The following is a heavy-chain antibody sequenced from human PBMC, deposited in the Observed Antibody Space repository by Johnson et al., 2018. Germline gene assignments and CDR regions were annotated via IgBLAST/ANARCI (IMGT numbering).Heavy chain of an antibody. Sequence: VQLVQSGGGLVKPGGSLRLCCAASGFTFSSYSMNWVRPAPGKGLEWVSSISSRSSYIYNADSMKGRFTISRDHAKNSLHLQMNSLRAEDTAVYYCARSQSAYYGDYVGAEYFQHWGQGTLVTVSS. CDR2: ISSRSSYI. CDR1: GFTFSSYS. J-gene: IGHJ1*01. D-gene: IGHD4-17*01. V-gene: IGHV3-21*01. CDR3: ARSQSAYYGDYVGAEYFQH.